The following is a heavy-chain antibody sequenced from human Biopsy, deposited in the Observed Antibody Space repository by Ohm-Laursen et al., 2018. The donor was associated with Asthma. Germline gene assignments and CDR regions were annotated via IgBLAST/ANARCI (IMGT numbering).Heavy chain of an antibody. V-gene: IGHV3-7*01. CDR1: GFSFGDYW. D-gene: IGHD6-19*01. Sequence: SLRLSCAASGFSFGDYWMSWVRQVPGKGLEWVANIKHDGTERNHVDSLKGRFTISRDNSKNTLSLQMNSLTVEDTAVYYCAREGVAGTHIEDWGQGTLVTVSS. J-gene: IGHJ4*02. CDR3: AREGVAGTHIED. CDR2: IKHDGTER.